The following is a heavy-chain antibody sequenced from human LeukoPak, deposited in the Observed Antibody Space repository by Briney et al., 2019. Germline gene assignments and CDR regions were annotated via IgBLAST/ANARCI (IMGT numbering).Heavy chain of an antibody. V-gene: IGHV3-73*01. CDR3: TRGATVTPMGVRSYYVRDV. J-gene: IGHJ6*04. CDR2: IRSKANSYAT. Sequence: GGSLRLSCAASGFTFSGSAMHWVRQASGKGLEWVGRIRSKANSYATAYAASVKGRFTISRDDSKNTAYLQMNSLKTEDTAVYYCTRGATVTPMGVRSYYVRDVWAKGTTVTVSS. D-gene: IGHD4-17*01. CDR1: GFTFSGSA.